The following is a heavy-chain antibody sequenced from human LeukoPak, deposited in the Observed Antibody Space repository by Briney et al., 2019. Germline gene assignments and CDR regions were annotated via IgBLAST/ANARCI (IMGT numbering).Heavy chain of an antibody. V-gene: IGHV3-7*01. CDR1: GFSFSNYW. CDR2: INQDGSEK. D-gene: IGHD2-2*01. Sequence: PGGSLRLSCVVSGFSFSNYWMSWVRQAPGKGLEWVANINQDGSEKSYVDSVKGRFTISRDNAESSLYLQVNSLRAEETAVYYCARVNREDTSCPGFDYWGQGTLVTVSS. J-gene: IGHJ4*02. CDR3: ARVNREDTSCPGFDY.